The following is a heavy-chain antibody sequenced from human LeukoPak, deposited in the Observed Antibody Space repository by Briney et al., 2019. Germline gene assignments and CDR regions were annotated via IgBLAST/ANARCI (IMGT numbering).Heavy chain of an antibody. D-gene: IGHD2/OR15-2a*01. CDR1: GGSISDYY. V-gene: IGHV4-59*01. Sequence: SETLSLTCTVSGGSISDYYWSWIRQPPGKGLECIGYIYYSGSTKYNPSLKSRVTISIDPSKNQSSLRLRSVPAADTAVYYCVRGEAVIIDYWGQGTLVTVSS. CDR2: IYYSGST. CDR3: VRGEAVIIDY. J-gene: IGHJ4*02.